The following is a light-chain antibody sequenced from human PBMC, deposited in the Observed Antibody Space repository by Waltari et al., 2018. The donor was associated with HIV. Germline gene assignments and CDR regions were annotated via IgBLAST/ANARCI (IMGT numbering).Light chain of an antibody. CDR3: CAYAGSTTYVI. CDR2: EVS. CDR1: SSAVGGYNI. V-gene: IGLV2-23*02. Sequence: QSALTQPASVSGSPGQSITISCTGTSSAVGGYNIVSWYQQHPGKAPKLMIYEVSKRPSGVSNRFSGSKSGNMASLTIAGLQAEDEADYYCCAYAGSTTYVIFGGGTKLTVL. J-gene: IGLJ2*01.